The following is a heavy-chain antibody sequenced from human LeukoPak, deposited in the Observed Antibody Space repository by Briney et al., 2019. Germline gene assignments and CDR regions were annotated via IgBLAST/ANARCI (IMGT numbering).Heavy chain of an antibody. CDR1: GGTVSSSYA. CDR3: AREWEY. D-gene: IGHD1-26*01. J-gene: IGHJ4*02. CDR2: IVPMFGTV. V-gene: IGHV1-69*06. Sequence: SVKVSCKASGGTVSSSYAISWVRQAPGQGREWMGRIVPMFGTVNYAQKFQGRLTITADTSTSIAYVELSSLRSEDSAVFYCAREWEYWGQGTLVTVSS.